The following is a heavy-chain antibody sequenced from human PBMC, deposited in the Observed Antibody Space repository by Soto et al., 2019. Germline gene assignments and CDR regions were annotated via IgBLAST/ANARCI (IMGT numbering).Heavy chain of an antibody. D-gene: IGHD6-6*01. CDR3: TTEVGIAARPMDV. J-gene: IGHJ6*02. Sequence: PGGSLRLSCAASGFTFSNAWMNWVRQAPGKGLEWVGRIKSKTDGGTTDYAAPVKGRFTISRDDSKNTLYLQMNSLKTEDTAVYYCTTEVGIAARPMDVWGQGTTVTVSS. V-gene: IGHV3-15*07. CDR2: IKSKTDGGTT. CDR1: GFTFSNAW.